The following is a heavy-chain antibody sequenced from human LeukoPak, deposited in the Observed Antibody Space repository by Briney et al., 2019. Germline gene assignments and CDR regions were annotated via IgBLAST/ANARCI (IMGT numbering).Heavy chain of an antibody. D-gene: IGHD3-10*01. J-gene: IGHJ5*02. Sequence: PSETLSLTCTVSGDSISSYYWTWIRQPDGKGLEWIGRIFTTGSTTYNPSLNSRVTMSEDTSKNQFSLKLRSVTAADTAVYCARGPRFGELLWHWFDPWGQGTLVTVSS. CDR1: GDSISSYY. CDR3: ARGPRFGELLWHWFDP. CDR2: IFTTGST. V-gene: IGHV4-4*07.